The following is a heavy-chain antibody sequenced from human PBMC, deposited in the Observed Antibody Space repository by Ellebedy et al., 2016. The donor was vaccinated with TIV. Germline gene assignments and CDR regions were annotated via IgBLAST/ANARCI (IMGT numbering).Heavy chain of an antibody. CDR2: IIPGFGAA. CDR1: GGTFNRYT. J-gene: IGHJ4*02. Sequence: ASVKVSCKTSGGTFNRYTISWVRQAPGQGLEWVGGIIPGFGAANYAQKFQGRVTITADESTSTAYMELSSLKSEDTAVYYCAEGMAALGYWGQGTLVTVSS. D-gene: IGHD5-24*01. CDR3: AEGMAALGY. V-gene: IGHV1-69*13.